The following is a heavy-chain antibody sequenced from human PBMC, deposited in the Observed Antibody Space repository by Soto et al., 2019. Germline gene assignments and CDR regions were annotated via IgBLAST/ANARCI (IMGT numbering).Heavy chain of an antibody. CDR2: INHSGST. V-gene: IGHV4-34*01. Sequence: QVQLQQWGAGLLKPSETLSLTCAVYGGSFSGYYWSWIRQPPGKGLEWIGEINHSGSTNYNPSLKSRVTISVDTSKNQFSLKLSSVTAADTAEYYCARGPYDFWSGYYTGWFDPWGQGTLVTVSS. CDR1: GGSFSGYY. CDR3: ARGPYDFWSGYYTGWFDP. J-gene: IGHJ5*02. D-gene: IGHD3-3*01.